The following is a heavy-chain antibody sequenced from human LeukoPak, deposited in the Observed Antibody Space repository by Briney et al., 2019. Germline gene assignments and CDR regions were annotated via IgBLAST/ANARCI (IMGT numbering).Heavy chain of an antibody. J-gene: IGHJ4*02. CDR2: ISGSGGST. D-gene: IGHD2-21*01. Sequence: GGSLRLSCAASGFTFSSYAMSWVRQAPGKGLEWVSAISGSGGSTYYADSVKGRFTISRDNSKNTLYLQMNSLKASDTAMYFCARRPPFTYCGGACNAHFDYWGQGTLVTVSS. CDR3: ARRPPFTYCGGACNAHFDY. CDR1: GFTFSSYA. V-gene: IGHV3-23*01.